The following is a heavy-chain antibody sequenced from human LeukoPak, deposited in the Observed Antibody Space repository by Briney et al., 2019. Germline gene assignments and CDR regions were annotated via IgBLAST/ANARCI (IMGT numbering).Heavy chain of an antibody. CDR1: GGSISSNSYY. CDR2: IYNSGST. D-gene: IGHD6-19*01. V-gene: IGHV4-39*07. CDR3: ARGGGSGWLDAFDI. Sequence: SETLSLTCTVSGGSISSNSYYWGWIRQPPGKGLEWLANIYNSGSTYYNPSLKSRVTISVDTSKNQFSLKLSSVTAADTAVYYCARGGGSGWLDAFDIWGQGTMVTVSS. J-gene: IGHJ3*02.